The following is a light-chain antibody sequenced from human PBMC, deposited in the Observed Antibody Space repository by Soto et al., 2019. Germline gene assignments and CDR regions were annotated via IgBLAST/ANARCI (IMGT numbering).Light chain of an antibody. J-gene: IGKJ3*01. CDR2: GAS. Sequence: EIVMTQFPATLSVSPGERATLSCRASQSVGSNLAWYQQRPGQAPRLLIYGASTRANGPPARFSGSGSGTAFTLTIGSLQSEDFAVYYCQQYDTWPFTFGPGTKVDTK. CDR3: QQYDTWPFT. V-gene: IGKV3-15*01. CDR1: QSVGSN.